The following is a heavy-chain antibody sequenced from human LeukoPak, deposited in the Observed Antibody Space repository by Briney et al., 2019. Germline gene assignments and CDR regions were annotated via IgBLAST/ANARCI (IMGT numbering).Heavy chain of an antibody. J-gene: IGHJ6*02. Sequence: GGSLRLSCSASGFTFSTYAMHWVRQAPGKGLEYVSAISSDGGSTYYADSVKGTFTISRDNSKNTLYLQMSSLRPDDTAVYYCVKWRAAMAPRDYYYGIDVWGPGTTVTVSS. CDR3: VKWRAAMAPRDYYYGIDV. V-gene: IGHV3-64D*09. CDR2: ISSDGGST. D-gene: IGHD6-6*01. CDR1: GFTFSTYA.